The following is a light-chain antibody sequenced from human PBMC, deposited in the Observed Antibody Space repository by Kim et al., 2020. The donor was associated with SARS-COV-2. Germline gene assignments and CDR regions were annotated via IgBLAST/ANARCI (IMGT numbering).Light chain of an antibody. CDR2: AAS. CDR3: QQYNNWPQT. V-gene: IGKV3-15*01. Sequence: EIVLTQSPATLSVSPGERVILSCRASQSVRDNLAWYQQKPGQSPRLLIYAASTRATGIPARFSGSGSGTEFSLTITSLQSEDFAVYYCQQYNNWPQTFGQGTKVDIK. J-gene: IGKJ1*01. CDR1: QSVRDN.